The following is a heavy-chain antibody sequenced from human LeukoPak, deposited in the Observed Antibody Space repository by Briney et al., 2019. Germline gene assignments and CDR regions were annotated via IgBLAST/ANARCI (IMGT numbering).Heavy chain of an antibody. Sequence: SETLSLTCTVSGGSISSSSYYWGWIRQPPGKGLEWIGSIYYSGSTYYNPSLKSRVTISVDTSKNQFSLKLSFVTAADTAVYYCARVAGGSGSYYVDYWGQGTLVTVSS. V-gene: IGHV4-39*07. CDR3: ARVAGGSGSYYVDY. D-gene: IGHD3-10*01. CDR1: GGSISSSSYY. J-gene: IGHJ4*02. CDR2: IYYSGST.